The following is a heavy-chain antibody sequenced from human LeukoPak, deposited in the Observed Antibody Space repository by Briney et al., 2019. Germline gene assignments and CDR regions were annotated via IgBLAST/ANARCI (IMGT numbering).Heavy chain of an antibody. Sequence: GGSLRLSCAASGFTFSSYAMSWVRQAPGKGLEWVSAISGSGGSTYYADSVKGRFTISRDNSKNTLYLQMNSLRAVDTAVYYCATTSYDSSGYLNYFDYWGQGTLVTVSS. CDR2: ISGSGGST. V-gene: IGHV3-23*01. J-gene: IGHJ4*02. D-gene: IGHD3-22*01. CDR1: GFTFSSYA. CDR3: ATTSYDSSGYLNYFDY.